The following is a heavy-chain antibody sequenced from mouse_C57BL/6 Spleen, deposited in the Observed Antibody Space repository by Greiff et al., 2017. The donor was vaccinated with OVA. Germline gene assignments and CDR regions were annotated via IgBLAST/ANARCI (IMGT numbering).Heavy chain of an antibody. D-gene: IGHD1-1*01. CDR3: VSPYYGSSYGYFDV. V-gene: IGHV1-82*01. CDR1: GYAFSSSW. Sequence: QVQLKESGTELVKPGASVKISCKASGYAFSSSWMNWVKQRPGKGLEWIGRIYPGDGDTNYNGKFKGKATLTADKSSSTAYMQLSSLTSEDSAVYFCVSPYYGSSYGYFDVWGTGTTVTVSS. J-gene: IGHJ1*03. CDR2: IYPGDGDT.